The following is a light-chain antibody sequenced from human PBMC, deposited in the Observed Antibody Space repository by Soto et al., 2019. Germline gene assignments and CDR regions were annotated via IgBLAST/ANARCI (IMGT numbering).Light chain of an antibody. Sequence: SYELPQPPSVAVSPGQTASITCSGDKLGDRYAGWYQQKPGQSPVLVIYQDNKRPSGIPERFSGSKSGNTATLTISETQPIDEAAYYCQAWDSSTDVFGTGTTLTVL. CDR1: KLGDRY. CDR2: QDN. CDR3: QAWDSSTDV. J-gene: IGLJ1*01. V-gene: IGLV3-1*01.